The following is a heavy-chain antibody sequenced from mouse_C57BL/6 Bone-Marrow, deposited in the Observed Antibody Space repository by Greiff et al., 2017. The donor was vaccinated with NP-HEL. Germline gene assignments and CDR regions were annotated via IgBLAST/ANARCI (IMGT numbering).Heavy chain of an antibody. V-gene: IGHV14-4*01. J-gene: IGHJ4*01. CDR1: GFNIKDDY. D-gene: IGHD1-1*01. CDR3: TTGGSSPYAMDY. Sequence: EVQLQQSGAELVRPGASVKLSCTVSGFNIKDDYMPWVKQRPEQGLEWIGWIDPENGDTEYASKFQGKATITADTSSNTSYLQLSSLTSEDTTVYYGTTGGSSPYAMDYWGQGTSVTVSS. CDR2: IDPENGDT.